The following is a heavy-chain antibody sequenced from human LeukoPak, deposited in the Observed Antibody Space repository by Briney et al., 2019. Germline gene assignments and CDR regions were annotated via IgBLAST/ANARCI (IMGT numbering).Heavy chain of an antibody. CDR1: GYTFTSYA. J-gene: IGHJ5*02. Sequence: ASVKVSCKASGYTFTSYAMNWVRQAPGQGLEWMGWINTNTGNPTYAQGFTGRFVFSLDTSVSTAYLQISSLKAEDTAVYYCARRPYFTNGVCYGELGFDPWGQGTLVTVSS. D-gene: IGHD2-8*01. V-gene: IGHV7-4-1*02. CDR2: INTNTGNP. CDR3: ARRPYFTNGVCYGELGFDP.